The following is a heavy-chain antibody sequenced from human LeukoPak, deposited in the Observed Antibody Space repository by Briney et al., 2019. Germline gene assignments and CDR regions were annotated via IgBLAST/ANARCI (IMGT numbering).Heavy chain of an antibody. V-gene: IGHV4-34*01. CDR3: ARRVAIAAAGTSGAFDI. CDR1: GGSFSGYY. CDR2: INHSGST. D-gene: IGHD6-13*01. J-gene: IGHJ3*02. Sequence: SETLSLTCAVYGGSFSGYYWSWIRQPPGKRLEWIGEINHSGSTNYNPSLKSRVTISVDTSKNQFSLKLSSVTAADTAVYYCARRVAIAAAGTSGAFDIWGQGTMVTVSS.